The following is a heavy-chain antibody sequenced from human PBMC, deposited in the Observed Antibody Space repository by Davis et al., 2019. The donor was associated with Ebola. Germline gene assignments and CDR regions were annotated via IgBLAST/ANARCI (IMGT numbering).Heavy chain of an antibody. CDR3: AEGGDDGLGY. V-gene: IGHV4-59*01. CDR1: GGSLTTNY. D-gene: IGHD3-16*01. Sequence: SETLSLTCTVSGGSLTTNYWTWIRQPPEKGLEWIGYIYYSGSTNYNPSLKSRVTISVDTSKNQFSLKLSSVTAADTAVYYCAEGGDDGLGYWGQGTLVTVSS. J-gene: IGHJ4*02. CDR2: IYYSGST.